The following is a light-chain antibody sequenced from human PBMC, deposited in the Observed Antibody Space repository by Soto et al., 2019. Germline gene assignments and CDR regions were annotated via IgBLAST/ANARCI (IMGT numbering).Light chain of an antibody. V-gene: IGKV3-20*01. Sequence: EIVLTQSPGTLSLSPGERATLSCRSSQSVSSNYFAWYQQNPGQAPRLLIYCASNRATGIPDRFSCSGSGTDFTLTISRLEPEDLTVYYCHHYGSSPQVTFGGGTKVDIK. CDR1: QSVSSNY. CDR3: HHYGSSPQVT. J-gene: IGKJ4*01. CDR2: CAS.